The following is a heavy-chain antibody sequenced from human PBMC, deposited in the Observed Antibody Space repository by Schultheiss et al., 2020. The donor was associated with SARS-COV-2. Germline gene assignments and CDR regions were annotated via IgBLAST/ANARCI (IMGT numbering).Heavy chain of an antibody. CDR1: GFSLRISGVG. D-gene: IGHD3-22*01. J-gene: IGHJ4*01. CDR3: ARTLYYYGSGAYWIDY. Sequence: QTLSLTCTFSGFSLRISGVGVGWIRQPPGKALEWLALIYWDDDKYYSTSLKTRLTISKDTSKNQVVLTMTDMDPVDTATYYCARTLYYYGSGAYWIDYWGQGTLVTVSS. V-gene: IGHV2-70*01. CDR2: IYWDDDK.